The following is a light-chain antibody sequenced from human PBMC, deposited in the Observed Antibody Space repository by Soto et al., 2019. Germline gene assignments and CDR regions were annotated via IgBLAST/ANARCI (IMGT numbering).Light chain of an antibody. Sequence: EIVMTQSPATLSVSPGERATLSCRASQSVSSNLAWYQQKPGQTPRLLIYGASTRATGIPARFSGSGSGTDFTLTISSLQSEDFAVYYCQQYNSRPPLTFGGGTKV. CDR3: QQYNSRPPLT. CDR1: QSVSSN. CDR2: GAS. J-gene: IGKJ4*01. V-gene: IGKV3D-15*01.